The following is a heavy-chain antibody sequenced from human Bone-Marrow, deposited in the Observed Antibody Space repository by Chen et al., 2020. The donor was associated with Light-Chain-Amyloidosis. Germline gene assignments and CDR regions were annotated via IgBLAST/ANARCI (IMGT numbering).Heavy chain of an antibody. J-gene: IGHJ6*03. CDR1: GFTFDDFA. CDR3: VKAFAPHWYYMDV. CDR2: NSWNSGIM. Sequence: EAQLVESGGGLVQPGRSLRLSCAASGFTFDDFAMHWVRPAPGKGLEWVSGNSWNSGIMGYAESVRGRFNISRDNAKNSLDLQMNSLRPEDTALYYCVKAFAPHWYYMDVWGKGTSVTVSS. V-gene: IGHV3-9*01. D-gene: IGHD1-1*01.